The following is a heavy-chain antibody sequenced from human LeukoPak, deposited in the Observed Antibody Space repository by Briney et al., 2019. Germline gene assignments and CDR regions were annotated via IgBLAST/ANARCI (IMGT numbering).Heavy chain of an antibody. CDR1: GGSISNYY. D-gene: IGHD6-19*01. V-gene: IGHV3-48*02. J-gene: IGHJ3*02. CDR2: ISTSSGTI. CDR3: ARPTGYSSGWDI. Sequence: LSLTCTVSGGSISNYYWNWIRQPAGKGLEWVSFISTSSGTIYYADSVKGRFTISRDNAKNSLYLQMNSLRDEDTAVYYCARPTGYSSGWDIWGQGTMVTVSS.